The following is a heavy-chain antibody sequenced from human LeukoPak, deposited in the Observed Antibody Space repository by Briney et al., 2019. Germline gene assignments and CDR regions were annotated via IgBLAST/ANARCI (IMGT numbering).Heavy chain of an antibody. CDR2: IYYSGST. D-gene: IGHD6-19*01. CDR1: GGSISSYY. J-gene: IGHJ5*02. Sequence: PSETLSLTCTVSGGSISSYYWSWIRQPPGKGLEWIGYIYYSGSTNYNPSLKSRVTISVDTSKNQFSLKLSSVTAADTAVYYCARRSSGWCFDPWGQGTLVTVSP. V-gene: IGHV4-59*08. CDR3: ARRSSGWCFDP.